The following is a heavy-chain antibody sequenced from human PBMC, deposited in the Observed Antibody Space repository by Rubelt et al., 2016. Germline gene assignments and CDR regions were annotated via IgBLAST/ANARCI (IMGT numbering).Heavy chain of an antibody. Sequence: VQLLNSGGGLVQPGGSLRLSCATSGFTFSNYAMSWVRQAPGEGLQWVANINQDGSEKYYVASVEGRFTISRDNAKNSLYLQVNSLRAEDTAVYYCARGDVNWGSGLWGQGTLVTVSS. J-gene: IGHJ4*02. CDR1: GFTFSNYA. D-gene: IGHD3-10*01. CDR3: ARGDVNWGSGL. V-gene: IGHV3-7*01. CDR2: INQDGSEK.